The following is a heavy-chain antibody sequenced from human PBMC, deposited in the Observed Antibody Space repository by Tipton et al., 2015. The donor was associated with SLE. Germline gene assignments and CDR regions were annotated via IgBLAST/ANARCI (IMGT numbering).Heavy chain of an antibody. Sequence: GLVKPSETLSVTCTLSGASITSHYWSWIRQPPGKGLEWIGNIDYTGSTKYNPSLKSRVTISRDTSKNHFSLYVSSVTAADTAVYFCARGRGSGIYFDYWGQGALVTVSS. CDR2: IDYTGST. V-gene: IGHV4-59*11. CDR3: ARGRGSGIYFDY. CDR1: GASITSHY. J-gene: IGHJ4*02. D-gene: IGHD1-14*01.